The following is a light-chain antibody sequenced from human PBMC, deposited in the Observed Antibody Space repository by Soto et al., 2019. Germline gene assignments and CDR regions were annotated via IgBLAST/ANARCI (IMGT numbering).Light chain of an antibody. CDR2: DAS. J-gene: IGKJ1*01. V-gene: IGKV3-11*01. CDR3: QQYNNWPWA. CDR1: QSVTNC. Sequence: EIVLTQSPATLSLSPGERATLSCRASQSVTNCLAWYQQKPGQAPRLLVYDASNRATGIPTRFSGSGSGTDFTLNISSLQSEDFAVYYCQQYNNWPWALGQGTKVDIK.